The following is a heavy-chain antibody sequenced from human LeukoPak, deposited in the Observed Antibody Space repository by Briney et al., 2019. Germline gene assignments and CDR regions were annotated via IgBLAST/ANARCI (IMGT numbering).Heavy chain of an antibody. Sequence: GGSLRLSCAASGFTFSSYAMHWVRQAPGKGLEWVAVISYDGSNKYYADSVKGRFTISRDNSKNTLYLQMNSLRAEDTAVYYCANGRPSKWELRRDAFDIWGQGTMVTVSS. CDR2: ISYDGSNK. V-gene: IGHV3-30-3*01. CDR3: ANGRPSKWELRRDAFDI. CDR1: GFTFSSYA. J-gene: IGHJ3*02. D-gene: IGHD1-26*01.